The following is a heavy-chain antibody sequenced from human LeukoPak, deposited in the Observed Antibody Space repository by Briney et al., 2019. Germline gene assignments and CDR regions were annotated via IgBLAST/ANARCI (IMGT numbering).Heavy chain of an antibody. J-gene: IGHJ4*02. CDR1: GFTFSSYA. CDR3: ARALAYCGGDCSSYFDY. CDR2: ISGSGGST. V-gene: IGHV3-23*01. D-gene: IGHD2-21*02. Sequence: GGSLRLSCAASGFTFSSYARSWVRQAPGKGLEWVSGISGSGGSTYYADSVKGRFTISRDNSKNTLYLQMNSLRAEDTAVYYCARALAYCGGDCSSYFDYWGQGTLVTVSS.